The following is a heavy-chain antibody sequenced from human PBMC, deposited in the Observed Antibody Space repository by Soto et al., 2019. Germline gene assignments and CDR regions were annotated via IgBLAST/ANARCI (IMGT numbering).Heavy chain of an antibody. CDR2: IYYSGST. V-gene: IGHV4-31*03. J-gene: IGHJ5*02. CDR1: GGSISSGGYY. CDR3: ARDLLYCSSTSCLGNWFDP. Sequence: SETLSLTCTVSGGSISSGGYYWSWIRQHPGKGLEWIGYIYYSGSTYYNPSLKSRVTISVDTSKNQFSLKLSSVTAADTAVYYCARDLLYCSSTSCLGNWFDPWGQGTLVTVSS. D-gene: IGHD2-2*01.